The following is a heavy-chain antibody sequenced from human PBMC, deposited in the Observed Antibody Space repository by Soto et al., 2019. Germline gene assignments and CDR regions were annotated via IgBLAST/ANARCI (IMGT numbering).Heavy chain of an antibody. V-gene: IGHV2-5*02. CDR2: IYWDDDQ. CDR3: AHAYGGTSWPNVAFDV. Sequence: QITLKESGPTLVKPTQTLTLTCTFSGFSLSTDGVGVGWIRQPPGKALEWLALIYWDDDQRYSPSLKPRLTITKDTSKNQVVLTMTNMDPVDTATYYCAHAYGGTSWPNVAFDVWRQGTVVTVSS. D-gene: IGHD2-2*01. J-gene: IGHJ3*01. CDR1: GFSLSTDGVG.